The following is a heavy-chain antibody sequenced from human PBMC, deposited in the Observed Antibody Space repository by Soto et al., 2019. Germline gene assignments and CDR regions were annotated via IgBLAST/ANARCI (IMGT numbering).Heavy chain of an antibody. CDR3: AHSKYSGYVFDY. J-gene: IGHJ4*02. Sequence: QITLKESGPTLVKPTQTLTLTCTFSGFSLSTSGVGVGWIRQPPGKALEWLVLIYWADDKRYSPSLKSRLTITKDTSKNQVVLTMTNMDPVDTATYYCAHSKYSGYVFDYWGQGTPVTVSS. CDR1: GFSLSTSGVG. CDR2: IYWADDK. V-gene: IGHV2-5*02. D-gene: IGHD5-12*01.